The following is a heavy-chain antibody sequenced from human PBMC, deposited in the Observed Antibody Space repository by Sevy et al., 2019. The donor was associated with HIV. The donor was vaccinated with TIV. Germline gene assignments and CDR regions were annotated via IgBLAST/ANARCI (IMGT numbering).Heavy chain of an antibody. J-gene: IGHJ4*02. V-gene: IGHV4-59*08. CDR3: AGENAWGRGYS. CDR1: GGSITSLY. Sequence: SETLSLTCTVSGGSITSLYWNWIRRPPGKGLEWIAILYYNGHINYNPSLKSRVTLSLDTSKNQFSLRLSSVTAADTPMYYCAGENAWGRGYSWGQGTLVTVSS. CDR2: LYYNGHI. D-gene: IGHD1-26*01.